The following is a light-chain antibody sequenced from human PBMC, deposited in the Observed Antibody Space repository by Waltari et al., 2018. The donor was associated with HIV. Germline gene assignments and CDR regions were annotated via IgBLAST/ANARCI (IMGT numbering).Light chain of an antibody. CDR3: QQLNSFPLT. V-gene: IGKV1-9*01. Sequence: DIQLTQSPSFLSASVGYRVTITCRASQGISSYLAWYQQKPGKAPKLLIYAASTLQSVVPSRFSGSGSGTEFTLTVSSLQPEDFATYYCQQLNSFPLTFGGGTKVEIK. CDR1: QGISSY. J-gene: IGKJ4*01. CDR2: AAS.